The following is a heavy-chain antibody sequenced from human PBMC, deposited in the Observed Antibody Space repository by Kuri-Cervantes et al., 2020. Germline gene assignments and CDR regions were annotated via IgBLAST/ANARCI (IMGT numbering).Heavy chain of an antibody. J-gene: IGHJ5*02. D-gene: IGHD6-13*01. CDR2: FFYSGST. CDR3: AREPAAGALWFDP. Sequence: SETLSLTCTVSGGSISSSTNYWGWIRQPPGKGLEWIGSFFYSGSTFYNPSLKSRVTISVDTSKNQFSLKLSSVTAADTAVYYCAREPAAGALWFDPWGQGTLVTVSS. CDR1: GGSISSSTNY. V-gene: IGHV4-39*07.